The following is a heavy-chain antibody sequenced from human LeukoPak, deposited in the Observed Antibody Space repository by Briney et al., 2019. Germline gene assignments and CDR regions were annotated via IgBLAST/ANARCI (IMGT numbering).Heavy chain of an antibody. J-gene: IGHJ4*02. D-gene: IGHD2-15*01. CDR2: ISTSSSYI. Sequence: GGSLRLSCAASGFTFSSYSMNWVRQAPGKGPEWVSSISTSSSYIYYADSVKGRFTISRDNAKNSLYLQMNSLRAEDTAVYYCARGGYCSGGSCYSYGYFDYWGQGTLVTVSS. CDR1: GFTFSSYS. V-gene: IGHV3-21*01. CDR3: ARGGYCSGGSCYSYGYFDY.